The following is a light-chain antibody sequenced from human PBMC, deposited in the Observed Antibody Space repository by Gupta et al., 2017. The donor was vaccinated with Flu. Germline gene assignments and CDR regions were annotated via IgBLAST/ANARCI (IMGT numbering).Light chain of an antibody. J-gene: IGKJ2*01. CDR3: LQHNDFPYT. CDR2: AAS. Sequence: PSSRSASVGARVTITCRASQDVRNDLGWYQQKPGKAPKRLIYAASSLHSGVPSRFSGSGSGTEFTLTISSLQPGDFATYYCLQHNDFPYTFGQGTKLEIK. CDR1: QDVRND. V-gene: IGKV1-17*01.